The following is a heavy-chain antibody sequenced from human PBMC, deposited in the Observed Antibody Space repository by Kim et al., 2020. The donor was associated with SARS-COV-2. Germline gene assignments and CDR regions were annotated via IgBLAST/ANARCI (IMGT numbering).Heavy chain of an antibody. D-gene: IGHD1-26*01. J-gene: IGHJ4*02. V-gene: IGHV4-31*02. Sequence: TYYNPSLKSRVTISVDTSKNQFSLKLSSVTAADTAVYHCARSSWEYVFDYWGQGTLVTVSS. CDR3: ARSSWEYVFDY. CDR2: T.